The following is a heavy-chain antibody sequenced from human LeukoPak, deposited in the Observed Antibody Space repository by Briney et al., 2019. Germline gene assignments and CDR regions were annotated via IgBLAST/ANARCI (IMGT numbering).Heavy chain of an antibody. D-gene: IGHD1-26*01. CDR3: ARDPYSGSYGNYYYYFMDV. J-gene: IGHJ6*03. Sequence: GGSLRLSCASSGFTFSRYSMNWVRQAPGKGLEWVASINSDGIYIYYAESVRGRFTISRDNAKNSLYLQVNSLRAEDTAVYYCARDPYSGSYGNYYYYFMDVWGKGTTVTISS. CDR1: GFTFSRYS. CDR2: INSDGIYI. V-gene: IGHV3-21*01.